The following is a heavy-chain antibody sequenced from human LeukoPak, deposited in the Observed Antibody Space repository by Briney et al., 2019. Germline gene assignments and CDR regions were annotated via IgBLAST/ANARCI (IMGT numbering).Heavy chain of an antibody. CDR3: ARGRTDRGRYYYYYMDV. CDR2: INPNSGGT. J-gene: IGHJ6*03. D-gene: IGHD1-1*01. V-gene: IGHV1-2*02. Sequence: ASVKVSCKASGYTFTGYYMHWVRQAPGQGPEWMGWINPNSGGTNYAQKFQGRVTMTRDTSISTAYMELSRLRSDDTAVYYCARGRTDRGRYYYYYMDVWGKGTTVTVSS. CDR1: GYTFTGYY.